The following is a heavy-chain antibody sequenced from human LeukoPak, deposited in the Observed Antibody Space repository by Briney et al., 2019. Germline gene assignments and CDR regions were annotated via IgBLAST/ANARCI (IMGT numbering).Heavy chain of an antibody. CDR1: GYTFTGYY. CDR2: INPNSGDT. J-gene: IGHJ4*02. Sequence: ASVKVSCKASGYTFTGYYMHWVRQAPGQGLEWMGWINPNSGDTNYAQKFQGRVTMTRDTSISTAYMELSRLRSDDTAVYYCARGPGIAAAGIRYWGQGTLVTVSS. CDR3: ARGPGIAAAGIRY. D-gene: IGHD6-13*01. V-gene: IGHV1-2*02.